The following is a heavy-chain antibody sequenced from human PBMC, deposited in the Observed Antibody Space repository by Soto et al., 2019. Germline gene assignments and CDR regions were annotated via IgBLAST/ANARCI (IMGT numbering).Heavy chain of an antibody. CDR1: GGSISSYY. CDR3: ARHRDSSSWYVDY. Sequence: SETLSLTCTVSGGSISSYYWSWIRQPPGKGLEWIGYIYYSGSTNYNPSLKSRVTISVDTSKNQFSLKLSSVTAADTAVYYCARHRDSSSWYVDYWGQGTLVTVSS. CDR2: IYYSGST. J-gene: IGHJ4*02. V-gene: IGHV4-59*08. D-gene: IGHD6-13*01.